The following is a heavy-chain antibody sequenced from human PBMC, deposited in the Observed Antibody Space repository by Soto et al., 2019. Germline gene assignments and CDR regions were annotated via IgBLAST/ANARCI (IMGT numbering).Heavy chain of an antibody. J-gene: IGHJ4*02. D-gene: IGHD6-19*01. CDR2: ISYDGSNK. CDR3: VTWLSAHFDR. Sequence: GGSLRLSCAASGFTFSSYAMHWVRQAPSKGLEWVAVISYDGSNKYYADSVKGRFTISRDNSKNTLYLQMNSLRAEDTAVYYCVTWLSAHFDRWGQGTLVTVSS. V-gene: IGHV3-30-3*01. CDR1: GFTFSSYA.